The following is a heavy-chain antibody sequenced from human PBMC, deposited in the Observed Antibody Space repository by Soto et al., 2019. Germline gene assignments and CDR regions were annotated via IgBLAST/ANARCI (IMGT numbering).Heavy chain of an antibody. CDR2: ISYDGSNK. D-gene: IGHD3-22*01. CDR1: GFTFSSYG. V-gene: IGHV3-30*18. J-gene: IGHJ3*02. Sequence: GGSLRLSCAASGFTFSSYGMHWVHQAPGKGLEWVAVISYDGSNKYYADSVKGRFTISRDNSKNTLYLQMNSLRAEDTAVYYCAKGLGYDSSGYAFDIWGQGTMVTVSS. CDR3: AKGLGYDSSGYAFDI.